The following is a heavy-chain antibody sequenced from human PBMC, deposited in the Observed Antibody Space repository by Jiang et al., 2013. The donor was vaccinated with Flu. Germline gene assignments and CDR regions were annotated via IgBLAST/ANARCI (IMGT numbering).Heavy chain of an antibody. V-gene: IGHV3-23*01. J-gene: IGHJ4*02. CDR3: AGRPGAVATPYDY. D-gene: IGHD5-12*01. CDR2: INGDGLST. CDR1: GFTFTTHA. Sequence: GLVQPGGSLRLSCAASGFTFTTHAMSWVRQAPGKGLQWVSGINGDGLSTYYGDSVKGRFTISRDNSKNTLYLQMDSLRVDDTAIYYCAGRPGAVATPYDYWGQGTLVTVSS.